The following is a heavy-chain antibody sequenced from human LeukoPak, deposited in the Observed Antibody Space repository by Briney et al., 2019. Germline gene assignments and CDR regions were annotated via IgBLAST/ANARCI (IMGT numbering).Heavy chain of an antibody. V-gene: IGHV3-20*04. CDR2: INWNGGST. CDR3: AREMATIRDAFDI. J-gene: IGHJ3*02. Sequence: GGSLRLSCAASGFTFDDYGLSWVRQAPGKGVEWVYGINWNGGSTGYADSVKGRFTISRDNAKNSLYLQMNSLRAEDTALYYCAREMATIRDAFDIWGQGTMVTVSS. CDR1: GFTFDDYG. D-gene: IGHD5-24*01.